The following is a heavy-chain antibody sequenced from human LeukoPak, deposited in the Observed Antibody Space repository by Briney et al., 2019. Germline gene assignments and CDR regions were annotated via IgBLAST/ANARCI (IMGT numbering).Heavy chain of an antibody. D-gene: IGHD1-26*01. V-gene: IGHV3-11*05. CDR3: ARGGHGAADQ. CDR1: GFTFTDYY. J-gene: IGHJ5*02. CDR2: ISPSTTHT. Sequence: VGSLRLSCAASGFTFTDYYMSWRRQAPGKGLEWLSYISPSTTHTSYADSVKGRFTISRDNAKSLLFLQMSSLRAEDTAVYYGARGGHGAADQWGQGTLVTVSS.